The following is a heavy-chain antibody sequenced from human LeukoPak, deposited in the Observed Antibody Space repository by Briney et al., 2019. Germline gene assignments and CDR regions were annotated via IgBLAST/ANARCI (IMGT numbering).Heavy chain of an antibody. D-gene: IGHD4-23*01. J-gene: IGHJ3*02. CDR2: ISSSGSTI. Sequence: HAGGSLKLSCAASGFTFSSYEMTWVRQAPGKGLEWVSYISSSGSTIYYADSVKGRFTVSRDNAKNSLYLQMNSLRAEDTAVYYCASFTVVTLDAFDIWGQGTMVTVSS. V-gene: IGHV3-48*03. CDR3: ASFTVVTLDAFDI. CDR1: GFTFSSYE.